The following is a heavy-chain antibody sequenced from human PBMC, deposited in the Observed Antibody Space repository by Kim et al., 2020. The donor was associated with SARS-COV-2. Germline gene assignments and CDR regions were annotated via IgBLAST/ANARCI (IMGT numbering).Heavy chain of an antibody. CDR1: GGPISSSSFY. CDR3: ASLQYTSSWSDY. J-gene: IGHJ4*02. D-gene: IGHD6-13*01. CDR2: IYSTGST. V-gene: IGHV4-39*01. Sequence: SETLSLTCTVSGGPISSSSFYWGWIRQPPGKGLEWIGSIYSTGSTYYNPSLKSRVTISVDTSKNQFSLNLSSVTAADTAVYYCASLQYTSSWSDYWGQGTLVTVSS.